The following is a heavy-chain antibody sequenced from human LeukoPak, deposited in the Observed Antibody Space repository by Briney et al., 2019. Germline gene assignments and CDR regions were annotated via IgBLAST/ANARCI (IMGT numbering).Heavy chain of an antibody. D-gene: IGHD3-22*01. Sequence: PGGSLRLSCAASGFTFSSYAIHWVRQAPGKGVEYVSGISSDGRSTHYANSVKGRFTISRDNSKNTLYLQMGSLRAEDMAVHYCASDSSGALNDAFDIWGQGTMVTVSS. V-gene: IGHV3-64*01. CDR2: ISSDGRST. CDR3: ASDSSGALNDAFDI. J-gene: IGHJ3*02. CDR1: GFTFSSYA.